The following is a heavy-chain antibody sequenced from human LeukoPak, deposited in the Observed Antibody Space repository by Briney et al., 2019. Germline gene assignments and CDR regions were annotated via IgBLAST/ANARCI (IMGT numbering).Heavy chain of an antibody. CDR1: GFTFSSDA. CDR2: ISDRTSDT. J-gene: IGHJ4*02. D-gene: IGHD1-1*01. Sequence: GGSLRLSCIGTGFTFSSDAMSWIRQAPGKGLEWVSYISDRTSDTNYIDSVKGRFTVSRDNAKNSLYLQMNSLRAEDTAVYYCTRVGSSGSVDYWGQGTLITVSS. CDR3: TRVGSSGSVDY. V-gene: IGHV3-11*06.